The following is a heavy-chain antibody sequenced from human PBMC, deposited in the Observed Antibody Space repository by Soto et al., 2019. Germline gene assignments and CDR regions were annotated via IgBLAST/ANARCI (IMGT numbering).Heavy chain of an antibody. CDR1: GFTVSSNY. D-gene: IGHD6-19*01. J-gene: IGHJ1*01. Sequence: PGGSLRLSCAASGFTVSSNYMSWVRQAPGKGLEWVSSISISSSYIYYADSVKGRLTISRDNAKNSLYLQMNSLRAEDTAVYYCARGRGSGGWYVEYFQYRGQGTLVTVSS. CDR3: ARGRGSGGWYVEYFQY. CDR2: ISISSSYI. V-gene: IGHV3-21*01.